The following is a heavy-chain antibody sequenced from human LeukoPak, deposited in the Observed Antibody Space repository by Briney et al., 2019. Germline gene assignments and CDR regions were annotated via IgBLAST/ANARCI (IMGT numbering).Heavy chain of an antibody. CDR2: ISAYNGNT. CDR1: GYTFASYV. Sequence: ASVKVSCKASGYTFASYVISWVRQAPGQGVEWMGWISAYNGNTNYAQKLQGRVTMTTDTSTSTAYMELRSLRSDDTAVYYCARDGPHSGYDYPIDYWGQGTLVTVSS. J-gene: IGHJ4*02. D-gene: IGHD5-12*01. V-gene: IGHV1-18*01. CDR3: ARDGPHSGYDYPIDY.